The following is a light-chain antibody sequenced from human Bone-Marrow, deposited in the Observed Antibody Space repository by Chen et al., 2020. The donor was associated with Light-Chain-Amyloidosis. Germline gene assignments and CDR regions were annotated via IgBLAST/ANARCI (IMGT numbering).Light chain of an antibody. V-gene: IGLV2-23*02. CDR2: EVS. CDR1: RSDGGSYNL. Sequence: QPPLPPPPPVPGSPGQPTTLSGPGTRSDGGSYNLVSWYQQHPGKAPKLMIDEVSKRPSGVSNRFSGSKSGNTASLTISGLQAEDEADYYCCSYAGSSTWVFGGGTKLTVL. J-gene: IGLJ3*02. CDR3: CSYAGSSTWV.